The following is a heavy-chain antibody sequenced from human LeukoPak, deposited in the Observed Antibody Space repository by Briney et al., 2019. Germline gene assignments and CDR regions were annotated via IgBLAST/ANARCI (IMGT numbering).Heavy chain of an antibody. Sequence: PSETLSLTCAVYGGSFSGYYWSWIRQPPGKGLEWIGEINHSGSTNYNPSLKSRVTISVDTSKNQFSLKLSSVTAADTAVYYCARAPQTVPSAMIFYWGQGTLVTVSS. D-gene: IGHD2-2*01. CDR1: GGSFSGYY. J-gene: IGHJ4*02. V-gene: IGHV4-34*01. CDR2: INHSGST. CDR3: ARAPQTVPSAMIFY.